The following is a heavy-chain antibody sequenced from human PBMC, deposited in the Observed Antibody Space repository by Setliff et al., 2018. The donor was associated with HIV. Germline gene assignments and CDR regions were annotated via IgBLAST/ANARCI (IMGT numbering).Heavy chain of an antibody. J-gene: IGHJ4*02. CDR3: ARSMRGYCSDTSCRTFDY. CDR1: GASFSGSF. V-gene: IGHV4-34*10. CDR2: INHSGNT. D-gene: IGHD2-2*01. Sequence: SETLSLTCAVYGASFSGSFWSWIRQSPGKGLEWIGEINHSGNTTYNPSLKSRVTMSVNTAKNQFFLMLSSVTAADTAVYYCARSMRGYCSDTSCRTFDYWGQGTLVTVSS.